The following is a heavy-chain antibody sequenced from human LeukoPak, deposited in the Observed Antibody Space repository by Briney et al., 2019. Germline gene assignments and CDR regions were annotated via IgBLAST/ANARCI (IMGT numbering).Heavy chain of an antibody. D-gene: IGHD2-15*01. V-gene: IGHV3-74*01. CDR2: INPDGSGT. J-gene: IGHJ4*02. Sequence: PGGSLRLSCAASGFTFSNYAMTWVRQAPGKGLVWVSRINPDGSGTDYADSVKGRFTISRDNAQNLLYLQMNSLRAEDTAVYYCARAGYYRFDYWGQGALVTVSS. CDR1: GFTFSNYA. CDR3: ARAGYYRFDY.